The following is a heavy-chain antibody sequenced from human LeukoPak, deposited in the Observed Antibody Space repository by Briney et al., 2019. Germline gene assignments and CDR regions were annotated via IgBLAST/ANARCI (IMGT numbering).Heavy chain of an antibody. CDR1: GGSISSYY. D-gene: IGHD3-22*01. CDR3: ARGLIVSAFDI. V-gene: IGHV4-59*01. Sequence: KSSETLSLTCTVSGGSISSYYWSWIRQPPGKGLEWIGYIYYSGSTNYNPSLKSRVTISVDTSKNQFSLKLSSVTAADTAVYYCARGLIVSAFDIWGQGTMVTVSS. CDR2: IYYSGST. J-gene: IGHJ3*02.